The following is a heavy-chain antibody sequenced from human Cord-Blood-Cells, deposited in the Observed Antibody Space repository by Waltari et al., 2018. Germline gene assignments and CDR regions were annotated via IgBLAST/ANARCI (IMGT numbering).Heavy chain of an antibody. CDR2: INHSGST. D-gene: IGHD1-26*01. Sequence: QVQLQQWGAGLLKPSETLSLTCAVYGGSFSGYYWSWIRQPPGKGLEWIGEINHSGSTSSNPSLKSRVPISVDTSKNQFSLKLSSVTAADTAVYYCARIVGATTLQNWFDPWGQGTLVTVSS. CDR1: GGSFSGYY. V-gene: IGHV4-34*01. J-gene: IGHJ5*02. CDR3: ARIVGATTLQNWFDP.